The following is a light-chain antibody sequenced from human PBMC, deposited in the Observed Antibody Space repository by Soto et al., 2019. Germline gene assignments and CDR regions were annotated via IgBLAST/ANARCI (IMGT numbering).Light chain of an antibody. Sequence: EIVLTQSPGTLSLSPGEGATLSCRASQSVSSSFLAWYQQKPGQAPRLLIYGASSRATGIPDRFSGSGSGTDFTLTISSLQSEDFAVYYCQQYNNWPPTFGQGTRLEIK. V-gene: IGKV3-20*01. CDR2: GAS. CDR1: QSVSSSF. CDR3: QQYNNWPPT. J-gene: IGKJ5*01.